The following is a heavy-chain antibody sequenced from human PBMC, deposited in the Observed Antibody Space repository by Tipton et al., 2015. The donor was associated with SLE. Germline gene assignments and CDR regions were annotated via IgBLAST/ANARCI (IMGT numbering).Heavy chain of an antibody. CDR2: IYHSGSP. Sequence: TLSLTCTVSGGSISSAGYYWNWIRQQPGKGLEWVGSIYHSGSPFYNPSLKNRLTMSVDTSNNHFSLNLNSVTAADTAVYYCAGGVATSNYWGQGTLVTVSS. CDR3: AGGVATSNY. V-gene: IGHV4-31*03. J-gene: IGHJ4*02. D-gene: IGHD5-12*01. CDR1: GGSISSAGYY.